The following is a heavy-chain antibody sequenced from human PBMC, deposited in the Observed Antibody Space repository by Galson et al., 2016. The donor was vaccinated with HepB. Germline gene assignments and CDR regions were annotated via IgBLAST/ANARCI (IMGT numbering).Heavy chain of an antibody. Sequence: SVKVSCKASGYTFSTFDIHWVRQAPGQGLEWMGWINPNSDNRGYAQKFQGRVTMTRDISISTAYIELTSLTSEDTAVYYCTRAAGADRFDLWGQGTLVTV. CDR1: GYTFSTFD. V-gene: IGHV1-8*01. D-gene: IGHD1-26*01. CDR3: TRAAGADRFDL. J-gene: IGHJ5*02. CDR2: INPNSDNR.